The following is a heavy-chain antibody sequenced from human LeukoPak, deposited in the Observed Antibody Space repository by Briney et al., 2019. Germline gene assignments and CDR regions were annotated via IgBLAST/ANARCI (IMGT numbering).Heavy chain of an antibody. CDR2: ISSSSSYI. CDR3: ARRGIVKGDI. CDR1: GFTFSSYN. D-gene: IGHD2/OR15-2a*01. V-gene: IGHV3-21*01. J-gene: IGHJ3*02. Sequence: GGSLRLSCAAYGFTFSSYNMNWDRQAPGKGLEWVSSISSSSSYIYYADSVKGRFTISRDNAKNSLYLQMNSLRAEDTAVYYCARRGIVKGDIWGQGTTVTVSS.